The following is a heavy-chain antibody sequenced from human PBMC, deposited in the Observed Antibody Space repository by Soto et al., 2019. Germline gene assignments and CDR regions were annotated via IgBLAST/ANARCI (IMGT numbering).Heavy chain of an antibody. CDR3: AKELHYDSSGYYFPYYFDY. Sequence: GGSLRLSCAASGFTFSSYAMSWVRQAPGKGLEWVSAISGSGGSTYYADSVKGRFTISRDNSKNTLYLQMNSLRAEDTAVYYCAKELHYDSSGYYFPYYFDYWGQGTLVTVSS. D-gene: IGHD3-22*01. J-gene: IGHJ4*02. V-gene: IGHV3-23*01. CDR2: ISGSGGST. CDR1: GFTFSSYA.